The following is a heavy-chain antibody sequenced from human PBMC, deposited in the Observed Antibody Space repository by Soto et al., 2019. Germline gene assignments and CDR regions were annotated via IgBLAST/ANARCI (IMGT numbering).Heavy chain of an antibody. V-gene: IGHV1-69*01. CDR1: GGTFGSYA. CDR2: IIPVSGAA. Sequence: QVQLVQSGAEVKKPGSSVKGSCKASGGTFGSYAFSWVRQAPGQGLEWMGGIIPVSGAAHYAQKFQGRVTITADESQSTAYMELSSLSSQDTAVYYCATALGCRSTSCTLDYWGQGTLVIVYS. J-gene: IGHJ4*02. D-gene: IGHD2-2*01. CDR3: ATALGCRSTSCTLDY.